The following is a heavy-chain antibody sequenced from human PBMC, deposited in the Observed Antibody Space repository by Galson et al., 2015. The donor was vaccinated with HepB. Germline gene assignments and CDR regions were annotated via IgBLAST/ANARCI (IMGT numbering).Heavy chain of an antibody. J-gene: IGHJ6*02. CDR1: GYTFTSYD. CDR3: ARGVVVVAASLASPLGSYYYYGMDV. V-gene: IGHV1-8*01. D-gene: IGHD2-15*01. CDR2: MNPNSGNT. Sequence: SVKVSCKASGYTFTSYDINWVRQATGQGLEWMGWMNPNSGNTGYAQKFQGRATMTRNTSISTVYMELSSLRSEDTAVYYCARGVVVVAASLASPLGSYYYYGMDVWGQGTTVTVSS.